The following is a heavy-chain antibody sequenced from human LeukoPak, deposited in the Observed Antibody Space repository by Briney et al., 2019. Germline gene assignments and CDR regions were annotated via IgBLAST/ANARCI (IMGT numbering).Heavy chain of an antibody. J-gene: IGHJ4*02. CDR1: GFTFSSYW. D-gene: IGHD2-8*01. V-gene: IGHV3-7*01. Sequence: GGSLRLSCAASGFTFSSYWMSWFGQAPGKGLEWVANMQQDGSEKYYVDSVKGRFTISRDNAKNSLYLQMNSLRAEDTAVYYCARDNGRKDDYWGQGTLVTVSS. CDR3: ARDNGRKDDY. CDR2: MQQDGSEK.